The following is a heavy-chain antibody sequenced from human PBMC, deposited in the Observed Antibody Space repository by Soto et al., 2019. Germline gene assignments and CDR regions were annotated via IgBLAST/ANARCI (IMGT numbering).Heavy chain of an antibody. CDR2: INPSGGST. CDR1: GYTFTSYY. J-gene: IGHJ1*01. CDR3: ARETECGSGGSCYPYFQH. V-gene: IGHV1-46*01. Sequence: ASVKVSCKASGYTFTSYYMHWVRQAPGQGLEWMGIINPSGGSTSYAQKFQGRVTMTRDTSTSTVYMELSSLRSEATAVYYCARETECGSGGSCYPYFQHWGQGTLVTVSS. D-gene: IGHD2-15*01.